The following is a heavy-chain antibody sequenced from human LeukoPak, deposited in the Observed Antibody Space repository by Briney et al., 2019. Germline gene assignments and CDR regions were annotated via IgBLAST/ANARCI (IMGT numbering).Heavy chain of an antibody. V-gene: IGHV3-48*03. D-gene: IGHD5-24*01. CDR3: PRDSYGYNSGVRDY. CDR2: ISSSGSTI. Sequence: GGSLSLSCAASGFTFSSYEMNWVRQAPGKGLEWVSYISSSGSTIYYADSVKGRFTISRDNAKNSLYLQMNSLRAEDTAVYYCPRDSYGYNSGVRDYWGQGTLVTVSS. CDR1: GFTFSSYE. J-gene: IGHJ4*02.